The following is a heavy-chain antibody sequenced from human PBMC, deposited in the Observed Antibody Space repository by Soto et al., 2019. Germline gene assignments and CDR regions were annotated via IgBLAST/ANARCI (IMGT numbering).Heavy chain of an antibody. J-gene: IGHJ4*02. D-gene: IGHD3-10*01. Sequence: QVQLVQSGAEVKKPGASVKVSCKASGYTFTGYYMHWVRQAPGQGLEWMGWINPNSGGTNYAQKFQGWVTMTRDTXISTACMELSRLRSDDTAVYYCARDARGDEAPMDYWGQGTLVTVSS. CDR3: ARDARGDEAPMDY. CDR1: GYTFTGYY. V-gene: IGHV1-2*04. CDR2: INPNSGGT.